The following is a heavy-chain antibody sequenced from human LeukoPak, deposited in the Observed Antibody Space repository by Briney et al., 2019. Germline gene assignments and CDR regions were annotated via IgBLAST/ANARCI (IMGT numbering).Heavy chain of an antibody. CDR1: GGSISSSSYS. CDR3: ARGVKGSGGSGWYRPGNFDY. D-gene: IGHD6-19*01. CDR2: IYYSGST. V-gene: IGHV4-39*01. Sequence: SETLSLTCTVSGGSISSSSYSWGWIRQPPGKGLEWIGSIYYSGSTYYNPSLKSRVTISVDTSKNQFSLKLSSVTAADTAVYYCARGVKGSGGSGWYRPGNFDYWGQGTLVTVSS. J-gene: IGHJ4*02.